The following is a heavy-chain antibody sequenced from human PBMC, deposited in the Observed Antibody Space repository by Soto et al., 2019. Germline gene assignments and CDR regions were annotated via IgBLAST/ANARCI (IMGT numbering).Heavy chain of an antibody. CDR3: ASSIAAAGLFDY. V-gene: IGHV4-59*12. J-gene: IGHJ4*02. Sequence: PSETLSLTCTVSGGSISSYYWSWIRQPPGKGLEWIGYIYYSGSTNYNPSLKSRVTISVDTSKNQFSLKLSSVTAADTAVYYCASSIAAAGLFDYWGQGTLVTVSS. CDR2: IYYSGST. CDR1: GGSISSYY. D-gene: IGHD6-13*01.